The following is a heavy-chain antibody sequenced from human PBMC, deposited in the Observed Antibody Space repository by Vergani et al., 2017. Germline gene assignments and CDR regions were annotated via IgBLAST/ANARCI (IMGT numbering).Heavy chain of an antibody. Sequence: VQLVESGGGLVQPGGSLRLSCAASGFTFSSYAMHWVRQAPGKGLEWVAVISYDGSNKYYADSVKGRFTISRDNSKNTLYLQMNSLRAEDTAVYYCARDQMVPAATPAFDYWGQGTLVTVSS. V-gene: IGHV3-30-3*01. CDR2: ISYDGSNK. CDR3: ARDQMVPAATPAFDY. CDR1: GFTFSSYA. D-gene: IGHD2-2*01. J-gene: IGHJ4*02.